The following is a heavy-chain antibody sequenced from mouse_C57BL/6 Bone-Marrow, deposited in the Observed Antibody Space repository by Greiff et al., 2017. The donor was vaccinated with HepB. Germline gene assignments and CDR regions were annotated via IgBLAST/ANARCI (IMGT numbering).Heavy chain of an antibody. V-gene: IGHV5-15*04. CDR2: ISNLAYSI. CDR1: GFTFSDYG. CDR3: ARGGDYYGSSPYYYAMDY. J-gene: IGHJ4*01. D-gene: IGHD1-1*01. Sequence: DVKLEESGGGLVQPGGSLKLSCAASGFTFSDYGMAWVRQAPRKGPEWVAFISNLAYSIYYADTVTGRFTISRENAKNTLYLEMSSLRSEDTAMYYCARGGDYYGSSPYYYAMDYWGQGTSVTVSS.